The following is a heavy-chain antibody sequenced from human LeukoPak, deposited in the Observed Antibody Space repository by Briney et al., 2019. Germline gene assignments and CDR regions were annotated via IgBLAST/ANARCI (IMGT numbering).Heavy chain of an antibody. CDR1: GFTFSSYA. Sequence: QPGRSLRLSCAASGFTFSSYAMHWVRQAPGKGLEWVAVISYDGSNKYYADSVKGRFTISRDNAKNSLYLQMNSLRAEDTAVYYCARGVSVAGPPDAFDIWGQGTMVTVSS. V-gene: IGHV3-30*04. J-gene: IGHJ3*02. CDR2: ISYDGSNK. D-gene: IGHD6-19*01. CDR3: ARGVSVAGPPDAFDI.